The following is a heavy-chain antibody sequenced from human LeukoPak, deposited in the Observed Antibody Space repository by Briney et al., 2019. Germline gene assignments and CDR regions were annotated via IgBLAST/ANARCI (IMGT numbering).Heavy chain of an antibody. CDR2: ISGSGDST. Sequence: GGSLRLSCAASGFTFSDYYMSWIRQAPGKGLEWVSAISGSGDSTYYGDSVKGRFTISRDNSKNTLYLQMNSLRAEDTAVYYCAKTRPLDSSSWSHGDYWGQGTLVTVSS. CDR3: AKTRPLDSSSWSHGDY. CDR1: GFTFSDYY. V-gene: IGHV3-23*01. J-gene: IGHJ4*02. D-gene: IGHD6-13*01.